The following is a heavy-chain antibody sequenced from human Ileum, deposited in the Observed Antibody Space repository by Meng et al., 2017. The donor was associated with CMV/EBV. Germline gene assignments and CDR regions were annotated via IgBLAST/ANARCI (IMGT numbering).Heavy chain of an antibody. CDR1: GYSISSGYY. Sequence: GSLRLSCTVSGYSISSGYYWSWLRQPPGTGLEWIASINHSGNTYYSPSLKGRVTESVDNSKSQFSLKLNSVTAADTAVYYCAIYSGGTGSNGGFYFDYWGQGTSVTVSS. V-gene: IGHV4-38-2*02. D-gene: IGHD3-10*02. CDR2: INHSGNT. CDR3: AIYSGGTGSNGGFYFDY. J-gene: IGHJ4*02.